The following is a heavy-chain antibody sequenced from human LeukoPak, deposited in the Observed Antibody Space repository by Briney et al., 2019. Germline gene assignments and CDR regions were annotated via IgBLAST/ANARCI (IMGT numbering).Heavy chain of an antibody. V-gene: IGHV3-30-3*01. Sequence: TGGSLRLSCVVSGFTSRSYVMHWVRQAPGKGLEWVAVISDDGSSKDYSDSARGRVTISRDNSKNTVYLEMNSLRAEDTAVYYCAREWELRLFDYWGQGTLVTVSS. D-gene: IGHD1-26*01. CDR2: ISDDGSSK. CDR1: GFTSRSYV. CDR3: AREWELRLFDY. J-gene: IGHJ4*02.